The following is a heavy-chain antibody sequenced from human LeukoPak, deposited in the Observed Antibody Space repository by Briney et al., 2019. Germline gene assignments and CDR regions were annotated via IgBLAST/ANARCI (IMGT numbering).Heavy chain of an antibody. D-gene: IGHD6-6*01. V-gene: IGHV3-21*01. CDR1: GFTFSSYS. CDR2: ISSSSSYI. J-gene: IGHJ4*02. Sequence: SGGSLRLSCAASGFTFSSYSMNWVRQAPGKGLEWVSSISSSSSYIYYADSVKGRFTISRDNAKNSLYLQMNSLRAEDTAVYYCAREVIGSSYPDYWGQGTLVTVSS. CDR3: AREVIGSSYPDY.